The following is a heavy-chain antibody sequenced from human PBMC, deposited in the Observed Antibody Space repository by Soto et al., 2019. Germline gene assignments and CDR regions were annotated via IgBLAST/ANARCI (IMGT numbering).Heavy chain of an antibody. Sequence: SQTLSLTCAISGDSVSSNSAAWNWIRQSPSRGLEWLGRTYYRSEWYNDYAVSVKSRITINPDTSKNQFSLQLNSVAPDDTAVYYCARTYYYFWSGYSRGPRVYGMDVWGQGTTVTVSS. D-gene: IGHD3-3*01. V-gene: IGHV6-1*01. CDR2: TYYRSEWYN. CDR3: ARTYYYFWSGYSRGPRVYGMDV. J-gene: IGHJ6*02. CDR1: GDSVSSNSAA.